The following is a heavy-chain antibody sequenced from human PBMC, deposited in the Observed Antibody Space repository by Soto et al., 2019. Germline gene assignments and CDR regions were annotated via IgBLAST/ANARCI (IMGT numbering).Heavy chain of an antibody. Sequence: EVQVLESGGGLVQPGGSLRLSCAASGFTFHDYSMAWVRQAPGQGLEWVSVIXVGXPTYYADSVKDRFTMSRDNSKNAXXXXXXXXXXXXXXXYYCARSQGYFDYWGQGTLVTVSS. CDR2: IXVGXPT. CDR3: ARSQGYFDY. CDR1: GFTFHDYS. V-gene: IGHV3-23*01. D-gene: IGHD3-22*01. J-gene: IGHJ4*02.